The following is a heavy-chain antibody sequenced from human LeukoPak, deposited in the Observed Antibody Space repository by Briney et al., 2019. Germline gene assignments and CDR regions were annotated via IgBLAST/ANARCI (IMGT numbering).Heavy chain of an antibody. CDR1: GGSFSGYY. Sequence: KPSETLSLTCAVYGGSFSGYYWSWIRQPPGKGLEWIGEINHTGTTNYNPSLKSRVTISIDTSKNQFSLRLSSVTAADTAVYYCATFIGIVPATIWFDPWGQGTLVTVSS. V-gene: IGHV4-34*01. CDR2: INHTGTT. J-gene: IGHJ5*02. D-gene: IGHD2-2*01. CDR3: ATFIGIVPATIWFDP.